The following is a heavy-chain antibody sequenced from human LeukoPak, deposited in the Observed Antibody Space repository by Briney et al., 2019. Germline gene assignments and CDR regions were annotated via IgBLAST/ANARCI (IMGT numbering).Heavy chain of an antibody. Sequence: SQTLSLTRVLSGVSVSSNSAAENSIRQSPSRGLEWLGRTCYTSKWYNEYAASVKSRITIKPDTSKNQFCLQLNSVTPDDTAVYYCARSHGGYLHYWGQGTPVTVSS. V-gene: IGHV6-1*01. CDR1: GVSVSSNSAA. D-gene: IGHD2-15*01. J-gene: IGHJ4*02. CDR2: TCYTSKWYN. CDR3: ARSHGGYLHY.